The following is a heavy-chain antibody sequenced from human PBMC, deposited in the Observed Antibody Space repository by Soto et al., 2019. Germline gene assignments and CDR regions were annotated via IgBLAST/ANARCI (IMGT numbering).Heavy chain of an antibody. CDR1: GFTFDDYA. CDR2: ISWNSGSI. V-gene: IGHV3-9*01. Sequence: EVQLVESGGGLVQPGRSLRLSCAASGFTFDDYAMHWVRQAPGKGLEWVSGISWNSGSIGYADSVKGRFTISRDNAKNYLYLLMNSLRAEDTALYYCAKDIYDCWSGSYMDVWGKGTTVTVSS. J-gene: IGHJ6*03. CDR3: AKDIYDCWSGSYMDV. D-gene: IGHD3-3*01.